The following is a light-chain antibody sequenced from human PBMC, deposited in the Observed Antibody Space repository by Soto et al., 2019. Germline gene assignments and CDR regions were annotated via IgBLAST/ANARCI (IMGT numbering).Light chain of an antibody. J-gene: IGKJ1*01. V-gene: IGKV3-20*01. Sequence: EIVLTQSPGTLSLSPGERATLSCRASQSVSSSYLSWYQKKPGQAPRLLIYGASSRATGIPVRFSGSGSATDCTLTTSRLEPEDFAVHFCQQHGSSPRTFGQGTKVEIK. CDR2: GAS. CDR3: QQHGSSPRT. CDR1: QSVSSSY.